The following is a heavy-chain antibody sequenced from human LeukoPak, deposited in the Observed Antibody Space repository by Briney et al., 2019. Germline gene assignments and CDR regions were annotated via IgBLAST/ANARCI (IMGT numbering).Heavy chain of an antibody. Sequence: GRSLRLSCAASGFTFSSYGMHWVRQAPGKGLEWVAVISYDGSNKYYADSVKGRFTISRDNSKNTLYLQMNSLRAEDTAVYYCARGGNHGDYWYFDLWGRGTLVTVSS. D-gene: IGHD2-21*01. CDR3: ARGGNHGDYWYFDL. CDR1: GFTFSSYG. J-gene: IGHJ2*01. V-gene: IGHV3-30*03. CDR2: ISYDGSNK.